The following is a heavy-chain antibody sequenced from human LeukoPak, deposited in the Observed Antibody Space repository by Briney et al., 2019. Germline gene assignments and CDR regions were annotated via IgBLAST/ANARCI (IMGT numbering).Heavy chain of an antibody. V-gene: IGHV1-8*01. D-gene: IGHD6-19*01. Sequence: ASVKVSCKASGYTFTSYDINWVRQAAGQGLEWMGWMNPNSGNTGYAQKFQGRVTMTRNTSISTAYMELSSLRSEDTAVYYCARDRRWPVTRAFDIWGQGTMVTVSS. CDR3: ARDRRWPVTRAFDI. J-gene: IGHJ3*02. CDR2: MNPNSGNT. CDR1: GYTFTSYD.